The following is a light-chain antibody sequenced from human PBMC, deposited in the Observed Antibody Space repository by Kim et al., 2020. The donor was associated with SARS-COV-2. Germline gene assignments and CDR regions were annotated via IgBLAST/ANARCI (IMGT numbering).Light chain of an antibody. CDR3: SSYASSITLL. CDR2: DVS. CDR1: SSDVGGYNY. V-gene: IGLV2-14*01. J-gene: IGLJ3*02. Sequence: QSVLTQPASVSGSPGQSLTISCTGTSSDVGGYNYVSWYQQHPGKAPKLMIYDVSKRPSGVSNRFSGSKSGNSASLTISGLQAEDEADYYCSSYASSITLLFGGGTQLTVL.